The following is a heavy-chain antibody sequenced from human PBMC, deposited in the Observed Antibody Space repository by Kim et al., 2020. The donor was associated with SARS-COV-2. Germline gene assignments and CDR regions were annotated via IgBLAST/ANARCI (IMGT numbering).Heavy chain of an antibody. V-gene: IGHV4-39*01. Sequence: SETLSLTCTVSGGSISSSSYYWGWIRQPPGKGLEWIGSIYYSGSTYYNPSLKSRVTISVDTSKNQFSLKLSSVTAADTAVYYCASRGAARPGDYWGQGTLVTVSS. CDR3: ASRGAARPGDY. D-gene: IGHD6-6*01. CDR1: GGSISSSSYY. CDR2: IYYSGST. J-gene: IGHJ4*02.